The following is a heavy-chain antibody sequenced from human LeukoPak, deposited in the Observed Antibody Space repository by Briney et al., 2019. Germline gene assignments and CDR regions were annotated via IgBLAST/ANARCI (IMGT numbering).Heavy chain of an antibody. V-gene: IGHV4-4*02. CDR1: GGSISSSNW. D-gene: IGHD3-16*02. J-gene: IGHJ5*02. Sequence: SETLSLTCAVSGGSISSSNWWSWVRQPPGKGLEWIGEIYHSGSTNYNPSLKSRVTISVDKSKNQFSLKLSSVTAADTAVYYCASHTFGGVTVMDNWFDPWGQGTLVTVSS. CDR3: ASHTFGGVTVMDNWFDP. CDR2: IYHSGST.